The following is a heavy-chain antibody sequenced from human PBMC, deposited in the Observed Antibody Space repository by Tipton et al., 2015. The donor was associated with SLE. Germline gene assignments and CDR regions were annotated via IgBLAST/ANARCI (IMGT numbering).Heavy chain of an antibody. D-gene: IGHD7-27*01. CDR2: IYYSGST. CDR3: ARGEWGFDY. Sequence: TLSLTCTVSGGSISSYYLSWIRQPPGKGLEWIGYIYYSGSTNYNPSLKSRVTISVDTSKNQFSLKLSAVTAADTAVYYCARGEWGFDYWGQGTLVTVSS. J-gene: IGHJ4*02. CDR1: GGSISSYY. V-gene: IGHV4-59*01.